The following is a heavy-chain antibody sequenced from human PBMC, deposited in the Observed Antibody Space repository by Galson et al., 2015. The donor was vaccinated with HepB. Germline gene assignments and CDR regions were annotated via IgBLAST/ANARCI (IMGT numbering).Heavy chain of an antibody. D-gene: IGHD4-17*01. J-gene: IGHJ4*02. CDR2: ISGSSSYT. CDR3: ARLGYGDYYFDY. V-gene: IGHV3-11*06. CDR1: GFTFSDYY. Sequence: SLRLSCAASGFTFSDYYMSWIRQAPGKGLEWVSYISGSSSYTNYADSVKGRFTISRDNAKNSLYLQMNSLRAEDTAVYYCARLGYGDYYFDYWGQGTLVTVSS.